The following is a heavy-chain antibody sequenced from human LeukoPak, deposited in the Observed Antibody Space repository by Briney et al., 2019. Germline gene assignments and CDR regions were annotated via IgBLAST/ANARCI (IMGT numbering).Heavy chain of an antibody. J-gene: IGHJ4*02. CDR1: GGSFSGYY. V-gene: IGHV4-34*01. Sequence: SETLSLTCAVYGGSFSGYYWSWIRQPPGKGLEWIGEINHSGSTNYNPSLKSRVTMSVDTSKNQFSLKLSSVTAADTAVYYCARVVRFSVFDYWGQGTLVTVSS. CDR3: ARVVRFSVFDY. D-gene: IGHD2/OR15-2a*01. CDR2: INHSGST.